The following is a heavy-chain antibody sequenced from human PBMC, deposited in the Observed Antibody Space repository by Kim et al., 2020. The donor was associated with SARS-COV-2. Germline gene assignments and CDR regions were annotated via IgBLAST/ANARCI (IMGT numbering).Heavy chain of an antibody. CDR1: GYTFTSYG. D-gene: IGHD3-22*01. CDR2: ISAYNGNT. V-gene: IGHV1-18*01. Sequence: ASVKVSCKASGYTFTSYGISWVRQAPGQGLEWMGWISAYNGNTNYAQKLQGRVTMTTDTSTSTAYMELRSQRSDDTAVYYCARGTYYYDSSGYEDDAFDIWGQGTMVTVSS. J-gene: IGHJ3*02. CDR3: ARGTYYYDSSGYEDDAFDI.